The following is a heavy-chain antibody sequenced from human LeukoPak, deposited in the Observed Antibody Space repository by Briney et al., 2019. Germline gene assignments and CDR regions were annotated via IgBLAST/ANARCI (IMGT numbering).Heavy chain of an antibody. V-gene: IGHV3-23*01. D-gene: IGHD1-26*01. CDR3: AKDGARWFLRGYYFDY. Sequence: GGSLRLSCAASGFTFSSYAMSWVRQAPGKGLEWVSAISGSGGSTYYADSVKGRITISRDNSKNTLYLQMNSLRAEDTAVYYCAKDGARWFLRGYYFDYWGQGTLVTVSS. J-gene: IGHJ4*02. CDR1: GFTFSSYA. CDR2: ISGSGGST.